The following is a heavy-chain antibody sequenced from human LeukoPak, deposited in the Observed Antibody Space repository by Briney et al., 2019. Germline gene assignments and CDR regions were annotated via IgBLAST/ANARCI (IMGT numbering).Heavy chain of an antibody. Sequence: GGSLRLSCTASGFTFDDYAMHWVRQAPAKGLEWVSLISGDGGTTDYADSVKGRFTISRDNRRNSLYLHMNSLRTEDTALYFWEKVYGGSWHPYDHWAREPLSPVSS. CDR1: GFTFDDYA. V-gene: IGHV3-43*02. J-gene: IGHJ4*02. CDR2: ISGDGGTT. CDR3: EKVYGGSWHPYDH. D-gene: IGHD2-15*01.